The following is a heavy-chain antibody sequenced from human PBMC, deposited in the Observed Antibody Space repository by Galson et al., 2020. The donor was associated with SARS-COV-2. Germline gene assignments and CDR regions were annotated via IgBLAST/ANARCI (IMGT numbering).Heavy chain of an antibody. Sequence: SQTLSLTCGVSGGSISSGSYSWHWIRQPPGKGLEWIGYIYDSGTPHYDPSLKSRVTISVDKPKNQFSLKLNSVTAADTAVYYCARGRSYDILTFDAFHIWGQGTTVTVSS. J-gene: IGHJ3*02. CDR3: ARGRSYDILTFDAFHI. CDR1: GGSISSGSYS. V-gene: IGHV4-30-2*01. CDR2: IYDSGTP. D-gene: IGHD3-9*01.